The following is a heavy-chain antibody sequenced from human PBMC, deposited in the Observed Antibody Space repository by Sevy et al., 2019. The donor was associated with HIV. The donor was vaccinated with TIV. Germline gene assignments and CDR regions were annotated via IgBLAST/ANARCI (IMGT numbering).Heavy chain of an antibody. CDR2: ISYDGSNK. CDR1: GFTFINHA. V-gene: IGHV3-30*04. J-gene: IGHJ4*02. Sequence: GGSLRLSCAASGFTFINHAMHWVRQAPGKGLEWVTVISYDGSNKYYADSVKGRFTISRDTSKSTVYLQMDSLRAEDTAVYYCARETLSGYNLWGQGTLVTVSS. CDR3: ARETLSGYNL. D-gene: IGHD5-12*01.